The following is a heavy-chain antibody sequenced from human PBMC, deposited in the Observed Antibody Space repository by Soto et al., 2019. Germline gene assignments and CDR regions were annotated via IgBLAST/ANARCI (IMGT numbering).Heavy chain of an antibody. V-gene: IGHV3-74*01. CDR2: IKTDGYAA. D-gene: IGHD6-19*01. CDR1: GFTFDSPW. J-gene: IGHJ4*02. CDR3: VRESGVAADC. Sequence: ESGGVLVQPGGSLSLSCVASGFTFDSPWMPWVRQAPGEGLVWVSRIKTDGYAAAYADSVKGRFTISRDNTKNTVYLQMNSLRAEDTAVYFCVRESGVAADCWGQGTLVTVSS.